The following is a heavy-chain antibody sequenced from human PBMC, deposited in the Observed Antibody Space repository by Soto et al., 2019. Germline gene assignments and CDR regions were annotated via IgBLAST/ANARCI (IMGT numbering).Heavy chain of an antibody. J-gene: IGHJ1*01. CDR3: ARHRVLAEYFQH. CDR2: IYYTGST. CDR1: GGSISGSIYY. V-gene: IGHV4-39*01. Sequence: QMQLQESGPGLVKPSETLSLTCTVSGGSISGSIYYWDWIRQPPGKGLEWIGSIYYTGSTYHNSSLRSRGTMSVDTSKNQFSLKLISVTAADTAVYYCARHRVLAEYFQHLCQGTLVTVSS.